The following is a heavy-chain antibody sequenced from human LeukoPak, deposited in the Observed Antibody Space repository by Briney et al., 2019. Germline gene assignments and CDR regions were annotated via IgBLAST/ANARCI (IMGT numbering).Heavy chain of an antibody. J-gene: IGHJ4*02. CDR2: IKSKADGETI. V-gene: IGHV3-15*07. D-gene: IGHD1-20*01. Sequence: GGSLKLSCAASGFTFSSYAMNWVRQAPGKGLEWVGRIKSKADGETIDYAAPVKGRFTFSRDDSKNMLYLQMNSLKSEDTAVYYCSTLTSRGLSDSWGQGTLVTVSS. CDR3: STLTSRGLSDS. CDR1: GFTFSSYA.